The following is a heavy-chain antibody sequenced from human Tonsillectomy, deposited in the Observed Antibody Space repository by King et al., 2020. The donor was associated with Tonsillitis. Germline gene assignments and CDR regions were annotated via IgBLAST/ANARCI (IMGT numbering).Heavy chain of an antibody. J-gene: IGHJ4*02. Sequence: VQLVESGGGLVKPGGSLRLSCAASGFTFSDYYVSWIRQAPGKGLDWVSDISESGSTITYADSVKGRFTVSRDNAKNSLYLQMNSLRAEDTAVYYCARRWYGMLVFDFWGQGTLVTVSS. CDR3: ARRWYGMLVFDF. CDR1: GFTFSDYY. V-gene: IGHV3-11*01. D-gene: IGHD2-15*01. CDR2: ISESGSTI.